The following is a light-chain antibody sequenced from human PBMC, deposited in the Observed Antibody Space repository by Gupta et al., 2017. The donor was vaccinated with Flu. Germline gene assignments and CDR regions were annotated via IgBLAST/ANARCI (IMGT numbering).Light chain of an antibody. CDR2: DAS. CDR1: QSVSSS. J-gene: IGKJ4*01. V-gene: IGKV3-11*01. Sequence: EIVLTQSSATLSLSPGVRATLSCRASQSVSSSLAWYQQKPDPAARLLIYDASYRATGVPARFSGGGAGTAFTLPISSLEPEEFAVYYCQQHASWPLTFGGGTTVEIK. CDR3: QQHASWPLT.